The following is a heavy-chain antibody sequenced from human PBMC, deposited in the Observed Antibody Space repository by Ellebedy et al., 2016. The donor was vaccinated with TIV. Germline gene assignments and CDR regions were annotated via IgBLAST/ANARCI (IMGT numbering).Heavy chain of an antibody. J-gene: IGHJ3*01. CDR1: GFSFTSYW. CDR2: INQDGSDE. V-gene: IGHV3-7*01. Sequence: GGSLRLSCAASGFSFTSYWMSWVRQPPGKGLEWVANINQDGSDEYYVDSVKGRFTISRDNAKNSLYLQMNSLGADDSAVHYCATDGSYGDYRSPAHAFEFWGQGTMVTVSS. D-gene: IGHD4-17*01. CDR3: ATDGSYGDYRSPAHAFEF.